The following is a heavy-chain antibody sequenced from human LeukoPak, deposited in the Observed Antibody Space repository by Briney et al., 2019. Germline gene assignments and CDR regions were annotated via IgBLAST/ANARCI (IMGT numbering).Heavy chain of an antibody. CDR3: ASVLDFWSGYYRYDY. CDR2: LSGGGHNT. D-gene: IGHD3-3*01. J-gene: IGHJ4*02. CDR1: GFTFSAYA. V-gene: IGHV3-23*01. Sequence: PGGSLRLSCTASGFTFSAYAMSWVRQAPGKGLEWVSALSGGGHNTHYAASVRGRFTISRDNSKNTLFLQMSGLRAEDTAVYYCASVLDFWSGYYRYDYWGQGTLVTVSS.